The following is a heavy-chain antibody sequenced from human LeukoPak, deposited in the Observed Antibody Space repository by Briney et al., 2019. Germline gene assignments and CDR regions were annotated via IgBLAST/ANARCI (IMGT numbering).Heavy chain of an antibody. V-gene: IGHV4-59*01. CDR3: ASSGDLRTFDF. CDR1: GGSISSYY. D-gene: IGHD4-17*01. CDR2: IYYSGST. Sequence: PSETLSLTCTVSGGSISSYYWSWIRQPPGKGLEWIGYIYYSGSTNYNPSLKSRVTISVDTSKNQFTLKLSSVTAADTAVYYCASSGDLRTFDFWGQGTLVTVSS. J-gene: IGHJ4*02.